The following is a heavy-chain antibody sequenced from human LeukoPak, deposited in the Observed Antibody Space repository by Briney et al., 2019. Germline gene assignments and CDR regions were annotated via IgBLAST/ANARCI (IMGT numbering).Heavy chain of an antibody. J-gene: IGHJ4*02. CDR2: IYYSGST. CDR1: GGSISNY. Sequence: PSETLSLTCTVSGGSISNYWSWIRQAPGKGLEWIGYIYYSGSTNYNPSLKSRVTISVDTSKNQFSLKLSSVTAADTAVYYCARGYYYFDYWGQGTLVTVSS. CDR3: ARGYYYFDY. D-gene: IGHD5-18*01. V-gene: IGHV4-59*12.